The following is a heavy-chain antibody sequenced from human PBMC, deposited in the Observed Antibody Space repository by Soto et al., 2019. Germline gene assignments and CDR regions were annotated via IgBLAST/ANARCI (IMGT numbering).Heavy chain of an antibody. Sequence: QVQLVQSGAEVKKPGSSVKVSCKASGGTVSRYAITWVRQAPGQGLEWMGGTIPILGTAKYAQKFQGRVTITADESTSTVYMELSSLRSEDTALYYCARERGYSSSPGLLGMDVWGQGTTVTVSS. V-gene: IGHV1-69*11. D-gene: IGHD6-13*01. CDR2: TIPILGTA. J-gene: IGHJ6*02. CDR1: GGTVSRYA. CDR3: ARERGYSSSPGLLGMDV.